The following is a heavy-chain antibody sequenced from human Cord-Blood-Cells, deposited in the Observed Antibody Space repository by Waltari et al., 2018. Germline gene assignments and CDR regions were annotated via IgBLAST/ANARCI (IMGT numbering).Heavy chain of an antibody. V-gene: IGHV3-21*01. D-gene: IGHD1-20*01. CDR2: ISSSSGYI. CDR3: ALNWNDAFDI. J-gene: IGHJ3*02. CDR1: GFTFSSYS. Sequence: EVQLVESGGGLVKPGGSLRLSCAASGFTFSSYSMNWVRQAPGKWLEWGASISSSSGYIYYADSVKGRFTISRDNAKNSLYLQMNSLRAEDTAVYYCALNWNDAFDIWGQGTMVTVSS.